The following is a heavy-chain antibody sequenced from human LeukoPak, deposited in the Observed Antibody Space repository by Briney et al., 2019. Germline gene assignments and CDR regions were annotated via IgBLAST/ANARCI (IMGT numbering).Heavy chain of an antibody. V-gene: IGHV3-30*04. J-gene: IGHJ4*02. Sequence: PGTSLILSCAASGFNFRDSAMHWVRQPPGKGLEGVAVSSYDGTNKYYADSVNGRFTISRDNSKNTLFLQMNNLRLEDTAVYYCGADYGDYVSPSDWGQGSLVIVSS. CDR2: SSYDGTNK. CDR3: GADYGDYVSPSD. D-gene: IGHD4-17*01. CDR1: GFNFRDSA.